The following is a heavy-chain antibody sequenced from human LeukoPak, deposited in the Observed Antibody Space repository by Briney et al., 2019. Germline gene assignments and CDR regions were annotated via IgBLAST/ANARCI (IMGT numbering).Heavy chain of an antibody. CDR3: ARDTRMEHYYYYYYMDV. CDR1: GFIFSSYW. Sequence: GGSLRLSCAASGFIFSSYWMHWVRQAPGKGLGWVSRIRADGRDTDYADSVKGRFTISRDNSKNTLYLQMNSLRAEDTAVYYCARDTRMEHYYYYYYMDVWGKGTTVTVSS. J-gene: IGHJ6*03. D-gene: IGHD1/OR15-1a*01. V-gene: IGHV3-74*01. CDR2: IRADGRDT.